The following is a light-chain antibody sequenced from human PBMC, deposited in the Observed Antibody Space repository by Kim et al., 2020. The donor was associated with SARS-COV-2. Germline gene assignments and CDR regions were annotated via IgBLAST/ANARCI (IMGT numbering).Light chain of an antibody. CDR1: QSISRY. J-gene: IGKJ4*01. CDR3: QQSNTLPLT. CDR2: TAS. Sequence: DIQMTQSPSSLSASVGDRVTITCRASQSISRYINWYQQKPGKAPKLLIYTASSLQSGVPSRFSGSGSGTDFTLTISSLQPADFATYYCQQSNTLPLTFGRGTQVDIK. V-gene: IGKV1-39*01.